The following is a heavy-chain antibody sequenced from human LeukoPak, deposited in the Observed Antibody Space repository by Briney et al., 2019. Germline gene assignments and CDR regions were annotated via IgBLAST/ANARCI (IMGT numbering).Heavy chain of an antibody. J-gene: IGHJ6*03. Sequence: GGSLRLSCAASGFTFSSYAMHWVRQAPGTGLEYVSSISSNGGSTYYANSVKGRFTISRDNSKNTLYLQMGSLRAEDMAVYYCARSPSSGYYPYYYYYYMDVWGKGTTVTVSS. CDR1: GFTFSSYA. CDR3: ARSPSSGYYPYYYYYYMDV. CDR2: ISSNGGST. V-gene: IGHV3-64*01. D-gene: IGHD3-22*01.